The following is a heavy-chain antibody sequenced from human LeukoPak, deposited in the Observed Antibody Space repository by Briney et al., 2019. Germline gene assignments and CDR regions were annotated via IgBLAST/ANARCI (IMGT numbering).Heavy chain of an antibody. D-gene: IGHD5-12*01. CDR1: GFTFHHYS. V-gene: IGHV3-43*01. Sequence: GGSLRLSCAASGFTFHHYSMHWVRQPPGKGLEWVSLISWDGGITYYADSVRGRFTISRDNSKNSLSLEMNSLRTEDTASYYCAKDSNTGGYSFGSWGQGTLVTVTS. J-gene: IGHJ4*02. CDR3: AKDSNTGGYSFGS. CDR2: ISWDGGIT.